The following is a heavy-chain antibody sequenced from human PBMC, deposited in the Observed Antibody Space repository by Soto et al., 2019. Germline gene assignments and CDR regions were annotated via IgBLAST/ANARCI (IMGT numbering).Heavy chain of an antibody. CDR1: GGSISSSSYY. V-gene: IGHV4-39*01. CDR3: ARVSTNGYCSGGSCYSKAEYFQH. J-gene: IGHJ1*01. Sequence: SETLSLTCTVSGGSISSSSYYWGWIRQPPGKGLEWIGSIYYSGSTYYNPSPKSRVTISVDTSKNQFSLKLSSVTAADTAVYYCARVSTNGYCSGGSCYSKAEYFQHWGQGTLVTVS. D-gene: IGHD2-15*01. CDR2: IYYSGST.